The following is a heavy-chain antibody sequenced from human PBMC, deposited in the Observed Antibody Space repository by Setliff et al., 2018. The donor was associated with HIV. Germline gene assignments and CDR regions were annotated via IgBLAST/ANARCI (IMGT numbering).Heavy chain of an antibody. CDR3: ARSPYGDYGLDY. V-gene: IGHV3-48*04. CDR1: GFTFSNYS. Sequence: PGGSLRLSCAASGFTFSNYSMNWVRQTPGKGLEWVSSISSSSSTIYYADSVKGRFTISGDNAKNSLYLQMNTLRAEDTAVYFCARSPYGDYGLDYWGQGTLVTVSS. D-gene: IGHD4-17*01. CDR2: ISSSSSTI. J-gene: IGHJ4*02.